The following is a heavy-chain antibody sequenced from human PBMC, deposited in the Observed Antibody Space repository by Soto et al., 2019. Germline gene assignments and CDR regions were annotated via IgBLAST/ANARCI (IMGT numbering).Heavy chain of an antibody. V-gene: IGHV4-59*01. Sequence: PSDTLSLTCTVSGGSISSYYWSWIRQPPGKGLEWIGYIYYSGSTHYNPSLKSRVTISVDTSKNQFSLKLSSVTAADTAVYYCARDRLDGYNNYYYYGMDVWGQGTTVTVSS. J-gene: IGHJ6*02. CDR3: ARDRLDGYNNYYYYGMDV. CDR1: GGSISSYY. D-gene: IGHD5-12*01. CDR2: IYYSGST.